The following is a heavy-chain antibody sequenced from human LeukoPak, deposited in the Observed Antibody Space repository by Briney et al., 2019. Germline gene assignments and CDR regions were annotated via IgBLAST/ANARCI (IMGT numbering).Heavy chain of an antibody. J-gene: IGHJ4*02. Sequence: GGSLRLSCAASGFTFSNYAMSWVRQAPGKGLEWVSVISGSGGTTYSADSVKGRFTISRDNSKNTLYLQMNSLKAEDTAAYYCARERGSSGGNTNGYFDYWGQGALVTVSS. CDR1: GFTFSNYA. CDR2: ISGSGGTT. V-gene: IGHV3-23*01. CDR3: ARERGSSGGNTNGYFDY. D-gene: IGHD4-23*01.